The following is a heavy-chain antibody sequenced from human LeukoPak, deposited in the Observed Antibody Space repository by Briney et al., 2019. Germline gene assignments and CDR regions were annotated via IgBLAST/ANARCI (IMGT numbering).Heavy chain of an antibody. J-gene: IGHJ5*02. CDR1: GYTFTSYG. CDR3: ARVQGPHSSGWRYNWFDP. V-gene: IGHV1-69*04. D-gene: IGHD6-19*01. Sequence: SVKVSCKASGYTFTSYGISWVRQAPGQGLEWMGRIIPILGIANYAQKFQGRVTITADKSTSTAYMELSSLRSEDTAVYYCARVQGPHSSGWRYNWFDPWGQGTLVTVSS. CDR2: IIPILGIA.